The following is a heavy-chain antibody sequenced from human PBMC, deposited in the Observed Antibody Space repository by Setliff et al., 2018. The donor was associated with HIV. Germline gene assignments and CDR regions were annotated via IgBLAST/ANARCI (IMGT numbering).Heavy chain of an antibody. CDR2: IWYDGSNT. CDR1: GFSFSTYG. CDR3: ARVATSTRGDNWFDP. D-gene: IGHD2-2*01. Sequence: GGSLRLSCAASGFSFSTYGVHWVRQAPGKGLEWVAVIWYDGSNTYYADSVKDRFTISRDNSKNTLYLQMNSLRAEDTAMYYCARVATSTRGDNWFDPWGQGTLVTVSS. V-gene: IGHV3-33*01. J-gene: IGHJ5*02.